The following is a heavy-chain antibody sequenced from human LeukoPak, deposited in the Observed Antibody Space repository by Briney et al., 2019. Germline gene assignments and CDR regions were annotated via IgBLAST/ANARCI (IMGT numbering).Heavy chain of an antibody. CDR3: ARDSADYGDYDY. V-gene: IGHV1-46*01. Sequence: ASVKVSCKASGYTFTSYFMHWVRQAPGQGLDWMGIINPSGGSTSYAQKFQGRVTMTRDTSTSTVYMELSSLRSEDTAVYYCARDSADYGDYDYWGLGTLVTVSS. CDR2: INPSGGST. CDR1: GYTFTSYF. D-gene: IGHD4-17*01. J-gene: IGHJ4*02.